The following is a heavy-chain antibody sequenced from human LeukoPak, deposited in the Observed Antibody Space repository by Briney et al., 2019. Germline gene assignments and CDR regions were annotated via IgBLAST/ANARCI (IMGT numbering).Heavy chain of an antibody. Sequence: SETLSLTCTVSGGSISSYYWSWIRQPPGRGLEWIGYIYYSGITNSSPSLQSRVSISVDTSRNQFSLKLSSVTAADTAIYYWARQFGVPYCGGDCSLGGFDIWGQGTMVTVSS. CDR3: ARQFGVPYCGGDCSLGGFDI. V-gene: IGHV4-59*08. J-gene: IGHJ3*02. CDR1: GGSISSYY. D-gene: IGHD2-21*02. CDR2: IYYSGIT.